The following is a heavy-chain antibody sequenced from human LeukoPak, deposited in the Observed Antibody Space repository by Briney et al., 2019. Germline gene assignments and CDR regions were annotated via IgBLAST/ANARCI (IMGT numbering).Heavy chain of an antibody. V-gene: IGHV4-38-2*02. CDR1: GYSISTGFY. CDR2: IYHSGNT. CDR3: ARVRYWGNSGYDFDY. Sequence: KASETLSLTCTVSGYSISTGFYWGWVRQPPGKGLEWIGSIYHSGNTYYNPSLKSRVTISIDTSKNQFSLKLSSVTAADMAVYYCARVRYWGNSGYDFDYWGQGTLVTVSS. J-gene: IGHJ4*02. D-gene: IGHD5-12*01.